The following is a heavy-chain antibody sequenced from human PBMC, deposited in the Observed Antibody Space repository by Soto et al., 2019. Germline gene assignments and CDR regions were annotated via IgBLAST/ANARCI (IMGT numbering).Heavy chain of an antibody. CDR1: GFTFSEYY. J-gene: IGHJ4*02. V-gene: IGHV3-11*06. CDR3: ARDVRQWLGGSYFDY. D-gene: IGHD6-19*01. Sequence: GGSLRLSCAASGFTFSEYYMSWIRQAPGKGLEWISYISSSSSYTNYADSVKGRFTISRDNAKSSLYLQMNSLRAEDTATYYCARDVRQWLGGSYFDYWGQGTLVTVSS. CDR2: ISSSSSYT.